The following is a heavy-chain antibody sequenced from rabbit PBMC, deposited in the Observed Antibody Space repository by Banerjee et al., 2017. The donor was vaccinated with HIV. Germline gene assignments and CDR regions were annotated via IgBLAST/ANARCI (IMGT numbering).Heavy chain of an antibody. D-gene: IGHD6-1*01. CDR3: ARRYVDDNNYIYGAFNP. CDR2: IYTGSSGT. Sequence: QEQLEESGGGLVKPEGSLTLTCKASGFDLSSYYYMCWVRQAPGKGLEWIGCIYTGSSGTWYASWAKGRFTISKTSSTTVTLQMTSLTAADTATYFCARRYVDDNNYIYGAFNPWGPGTLVTVS. V-gene: IGHV1S45*01. J-gene: IGHJ2*01. CDR1: GFDLSSYYY.